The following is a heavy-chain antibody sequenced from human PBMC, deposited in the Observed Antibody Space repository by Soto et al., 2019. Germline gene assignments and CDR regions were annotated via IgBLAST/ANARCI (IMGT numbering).Heavy chain of an antibody. CDR3: TRDASRDSSARGWFDP. CDR2: ISSNSAYI. V-gene: IGHV3-21*01. CDR1: GFTFRSFT. Sequence: GGSLRLSCAASGFTFRSFTMNWVRQAPGKGLEWVSTISSNSAYIYYTDALRGRFTISRDNAKNSLHLQMNSLRAEDTAVYYCTRDASRDSSARGWFDPWGQGRLGTSPQ. J-gene: IGHJ5*02. D-gene: IGHD6-13*01.